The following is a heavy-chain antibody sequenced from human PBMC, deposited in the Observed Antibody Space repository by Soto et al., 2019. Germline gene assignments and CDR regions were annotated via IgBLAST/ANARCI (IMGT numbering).Heavy chain of an antibody. D-gene: IGHD2-8*02. CDR3: AKSTGGTANGMGV. CDR2: ISWNSCTI. J-gene: IGHJ6*02. V-gene: IGHV3-9*01. CDR1: GFSFDDYA. Sequence: EVQVVESGGGLVQPGRSLRLSCAASGFSFDDYAMHWVRQAPGKGLEWVSGISWNSCTIGYADSVKGRFTISRDNAKNSLYLQMKSLRAEDTALYYCAKSTGGTANGMGVWGQGTTVTVSS.